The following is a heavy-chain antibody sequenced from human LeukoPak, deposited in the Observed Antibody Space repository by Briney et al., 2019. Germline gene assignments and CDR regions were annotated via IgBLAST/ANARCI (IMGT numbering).Heavy chain of an antibody. CDR2: IYYSGST. CDR1: GGSISSYY. Sequence: SETLSLTCTVSGGSISSYYWSWIRQPPGKGLEWIGYIYYSGSTNYNPSLKSRVTISVDTSKNQFSLKLSSVTAADTAVYYCARGRGGSGKNAFDIWGQGTMVTVSS. J-gene: IGHJ3*02. D-gene: IGHD3-10*01. V-gene: IGHV4-59*01. CDR3: ARGRGGSGKNAFDI.